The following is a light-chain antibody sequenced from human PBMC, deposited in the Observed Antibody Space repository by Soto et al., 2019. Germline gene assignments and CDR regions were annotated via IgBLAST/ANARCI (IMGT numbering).Light chain of an antibody. CDR2: GAS. CDR3: HQYNNWPPWT. Sequence: EVVMTQSPATLSVSPGERATLSCRASQSVSINLAWYQQKPGQAPRLLIFGASTRATGIPARFSGSGSGTEFTLTISSLPSEDFAVYYCHQYNNWPPWTFGQGTKVEIK. CDR1: QSVSIN. J-gene: IGKJ1*01. V-gene: IGKV3-15*01.